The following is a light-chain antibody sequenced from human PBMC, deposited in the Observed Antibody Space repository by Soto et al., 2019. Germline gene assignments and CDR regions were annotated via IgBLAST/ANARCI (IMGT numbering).Light chain of an antibody. CDR2: GAS. Sequence: EIVLTQSPGILSLSPGERATLSCRASQSVSNDFLALYQQKPGQAPRLLIYGASTRATDVPDRFSGSGSGADFTLTISRLEPEDFAVYYCQQYGSSPPRTFGQGTKVDIK. CDR1: QSVSNDF. V-gene: IGKV3-20*01. J-gene: IGKJ1*01. CDR3: QQYGSSPPRT.